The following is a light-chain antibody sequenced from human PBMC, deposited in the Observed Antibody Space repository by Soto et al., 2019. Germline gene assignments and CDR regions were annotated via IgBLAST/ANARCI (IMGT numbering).Light chain of an antibody. V-gene: IGKV1-27*01. J-gene: IGKJ1*01. Sequence: IQMTQSPSSLSASVGDRVTITCRASQGISNYLAWYQQKPGKVPKLLIYAASTLQSGVPSRFSGSGSGTDFTLTISSLQPEDVATYYCQKYNSALTWTFGQGTKV. CDR2: AAS. CDR3: QKYNSALTWT. CDR1: QGISNY.